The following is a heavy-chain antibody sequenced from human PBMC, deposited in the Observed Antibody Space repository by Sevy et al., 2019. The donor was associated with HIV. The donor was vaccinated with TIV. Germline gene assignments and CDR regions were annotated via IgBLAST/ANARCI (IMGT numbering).Heavy chain of an antibody. CDR3: ARSRGTGNFDY. D-gene: IGHD1-1*01. J-gene: IGHJ4*02. CDR2: INPDGGTT. V-gene: IGHV1-46*01. CDR1: GYAFAGFW. Sequence: ASVKVSCKASGYAFAGFWIHWARQAPGQGLEWMGVINPDGGTTRIAQRFQGRVSLTGDTSTSTVYMEMNSLKSDDTAVFYCARSRGTGNFDYWGLGTLVTVSS.